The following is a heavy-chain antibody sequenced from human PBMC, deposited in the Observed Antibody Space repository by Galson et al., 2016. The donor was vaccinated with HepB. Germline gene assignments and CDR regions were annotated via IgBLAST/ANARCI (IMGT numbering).Heavy chain of an antibody. J-gene: IGHJ6*02. D-gene: IGHD5-12*01. CDR3: ARGHIVATVDYYYYGLDV. CDR1: GYTFTTYA. CDR2: INAANGDT. V-gene: IGHV1-3*01. Sequence: SVKVSCKASGYTFTTYAMYWVRQAPGQSLEWMGWINAANGDTKYSQKLQGRGTITWDTSANTAYMELSSLRSEDTAVYYCARGHIVATVDYYYYGLDVWGQGTTVTVSS.